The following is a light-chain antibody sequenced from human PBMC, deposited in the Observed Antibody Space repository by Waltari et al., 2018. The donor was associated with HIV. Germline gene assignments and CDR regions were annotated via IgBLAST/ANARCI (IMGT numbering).Light chain of an antibody. CDR1: SSNIGSNS. Sequence: QSELTQPPSVSGTPGQRVTISCSGSSSNIGSNSVYWYQQLPGTAPKLLISRNNQRPSGVPDRFSGSKSGTSASLAISGLRAEDEAEYFCAASDDSLSGWLFGGGTKLTVL. V-gene: IGLV1-47*01. CDR3: AASDDSLSGWL. CDR2: RNN. J-gene: IGLJ3*02.